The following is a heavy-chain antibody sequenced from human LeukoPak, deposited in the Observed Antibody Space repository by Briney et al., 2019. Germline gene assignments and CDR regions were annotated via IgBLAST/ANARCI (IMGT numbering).Heavy chain of an antibody. CDR3: VRRGLIPAEYFQE. D-gene: IGHD2-2*02. CDR2: IKQDGSEK. CDR1: GFTFSSYW. J-gene: IGHJ1*01. V-gene: IGHV3-7*01. Sequence: GGSLRLSCAASGFTFSSYWMSWVRQAPGKGLEWVANIKQDGSEKYYVDSVKGRFTISRDNAKNSLYLQMNSLRAEDTAVYYCVRRGLIPAEYFQEWGQGALVTVSS.